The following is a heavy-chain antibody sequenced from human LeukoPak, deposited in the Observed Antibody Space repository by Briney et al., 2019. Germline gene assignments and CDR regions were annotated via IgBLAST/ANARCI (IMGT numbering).Heavy chain of an antibody. CDR3: ARSHAGYETEYYFGS. CDR1: GYTFTRYS. J-gene: IGHJ4*02. D-gene: IGHD5-12*01. Sequence: ASVKVSCKASGYTFTRYSIGWVRQAPGQGLEWVGWMSAYNGDTKYEQKLQGRVTLTTDASTSTAYMELRSLRSDDTAIYYCARSHAGYETEYYFGSWGQGTLVTVSS. CDR2: MSAYNGDT. V-gene: IGHV1-18*01.